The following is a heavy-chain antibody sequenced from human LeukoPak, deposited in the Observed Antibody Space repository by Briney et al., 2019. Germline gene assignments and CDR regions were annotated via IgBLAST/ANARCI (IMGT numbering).Heavy chain of an antibody. D-gene: IGHD3-10*01. J-gene: IGHJ4*02. Sequence: GSSVKVSRKASGGTFSSYAISWVRQAPGQGLEWMGGIIPIFGTANYAQKFQGRVTITADESTSTVCMELSSLRSEDTAVYYCASGGSGSSVYYFDYWGQGTLVTVSS. V-gene: IGHV1-69*01. CDR1: GGTFSSYA. CDR2: IIPIFGTA. CDR3: ASGGSGSSVYYFDY.